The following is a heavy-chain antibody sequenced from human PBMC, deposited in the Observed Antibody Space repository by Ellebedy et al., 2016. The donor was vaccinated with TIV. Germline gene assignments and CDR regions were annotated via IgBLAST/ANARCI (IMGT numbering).Heavy chain of an antibody. CDR2: IIPIFGTA. J-gene: IGHJ4*02. Sequence: SVKVSXXASGGTFSSYAISWVRQAPGQGLEWMGGIIPIFGTANYAQKFQGRVTMTRNTSISTAYMELSSLRSEDTAVYYCARDSRTSTLDYWGQGTLVTVSS. CDR3: ARDSRTSTLDY. D-gene: IGHD2-2*01. CDR1: GGTFSSYA. V-gene: IGHV1-69*05.